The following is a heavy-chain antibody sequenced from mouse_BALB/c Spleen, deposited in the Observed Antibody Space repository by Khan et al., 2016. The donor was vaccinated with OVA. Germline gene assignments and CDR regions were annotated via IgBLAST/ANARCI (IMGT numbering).Heavy chain of an antibody. CDR1: GYIFTSYW. V-gene: IGHV1-76*01. D-gene: IGHD3-2*02. CDR2: IYPGTDNT. CDR3: VREEALYHFDH. Sequence: QVQLKQSGAELVRPGASVKLSCKTSGYIFTSYWIHWVKQRSGQGLEWIARIYPGTDNTYYNEKFRDKATLTADKSSSTAYMQLSSLKSEDSDVYFCVREEALYHFDHWGQGTTLTVSS. J-gene: IGHJ2*01.